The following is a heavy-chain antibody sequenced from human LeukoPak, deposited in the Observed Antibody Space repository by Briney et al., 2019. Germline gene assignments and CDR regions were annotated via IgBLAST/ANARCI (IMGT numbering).Heavy chain of an antibody. Sequence: PSETLSLTCAVYGGSFSRYYWTWIRQPPGKGLAWIGEINHSGSANYNRSLKSRVTISVDTPKNQCSLKLSSVTAADTAVYYCARVRGSYFRHFDYWGQGTLVTVSS. V-gene: IGHV4-34*01. CDR1: GGSFSRYY. CDR2: INHSGSA. J-gene: IGHJ4*02. D-gene: IGHD1-26*01. CDR3: ARVRGSYFRHFDY.